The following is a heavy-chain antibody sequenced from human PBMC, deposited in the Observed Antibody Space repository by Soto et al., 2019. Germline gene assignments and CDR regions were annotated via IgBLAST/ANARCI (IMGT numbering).Heavy chain of an antibody. J-gene: IGHJ6*04. CDR1: GFSLYTRGVG. D-gene: IGHD2-2*02. CDR3: ARYTTDTYFDV. V-gene: IGHV2-5*02. Sequence: QITLKESRPTLVKPTQTLTLTCSFSGFSLYTRGVGVGWVHQPPGKALEWLALLYWDNTRRYSPSLKNSLTIAKGTSENQVVLTMTNMEPEDTGTYYCARYTTDTYFDVWGKGTTVTVSS. CDR2: LYWDNTR.